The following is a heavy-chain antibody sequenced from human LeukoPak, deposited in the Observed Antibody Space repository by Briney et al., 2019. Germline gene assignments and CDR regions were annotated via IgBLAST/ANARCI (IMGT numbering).Heavy chain of an antibody. CDR2: INPSGGST. CDR3: AREDYDSSGYYFSWFDP. Sequence: VXXAPXQGLEWMGIINPSGGSTSYAQKFQGRVTMTRDTSTSTVYMELSSLRSEDTAVYYCAREDYDSSGYYFSWFDPWGQGTLVTVSS. D-gene: IGHD3-22*01. J-gene: IGHJ5*02. V-gene: IGHV1-46*01.